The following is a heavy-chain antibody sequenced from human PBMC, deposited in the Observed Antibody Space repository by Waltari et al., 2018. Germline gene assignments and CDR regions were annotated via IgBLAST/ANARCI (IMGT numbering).Heavy chain of an antibody. CDR2: SYTVEHT. J-gene: IGHJ6*03. CDR3: AGVAGTAIHRYYHYNMDL. D-gene: IGHD2-15*01. V-gene: IGHV3-53*01. CDR1: GFSVSDNF. Sequence: EVEVVESGGGLMQPGGSLRLSCAASGFSVSDNFISWVRQAPGKGLVWFEFSYTVEHTSSAEPVKGRFTIPRDTSRNTLYLKMTGRRVEDTALYFCAGVAGTAIHRYYHYNMDLGGKGTTATVSS.